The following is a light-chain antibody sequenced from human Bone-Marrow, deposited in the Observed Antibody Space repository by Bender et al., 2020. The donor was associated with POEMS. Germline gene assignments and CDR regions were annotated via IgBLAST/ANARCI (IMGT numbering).Light chain of an antibody. CDR1: SSDVGGYNY. CDR3: QSVDSSATYTV. V-gene: IGLV2-11*01. Sequence: QSALTQPRSVSGSPGQSVTISCTGTSSDVGGYNYVSWYQQHPGKAPKLMIYDVSKRPSGVPDRFSGSKSGNTASLTISGLQAEDEADYYCQSVDSSATYTVFGGGTKLTVL. J-gene: IGLJ3*02. CDR2: DVS.